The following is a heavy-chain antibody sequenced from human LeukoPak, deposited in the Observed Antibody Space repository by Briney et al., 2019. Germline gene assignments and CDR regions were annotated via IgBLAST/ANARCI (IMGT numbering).Heavy chain of an antibody. J-gene: IGHJ6*02. CDR3: AREIAVLHFPYYSGMDV. CDR1: GGSXXSSSYY. Sequence: ETLSLTCTVSGGSXXSSSYYWGWIRQPPGKGLEWIGSIYYSGSTYYNPSLKSRVTISVDTSKNQFSLKLSSVTAADTAVYYCAREIAVLHFPYYSGMDVWGQGTTVTVSS. V-gene: IGHV4-39*07. CDR2: IYYSGST. D-gene: IGHD2/OR15-2a*01.